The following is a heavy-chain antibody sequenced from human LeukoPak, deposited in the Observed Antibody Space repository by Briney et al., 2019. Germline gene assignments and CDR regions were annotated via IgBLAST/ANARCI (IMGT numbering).Heavy chain of an antibody. Sequence: ETLSLTCTVSGGSISSYYWSWIRQPPGKGLEWIGYIYYSGSTNYNPSLKSRVTISVDTSKNQFSLKLSSVTAADTAVYYCARAYYYDSSGYYLDAFDIWGQGTMVTVSS. D-gene: IGHD3-22*01. J-gene: IGHJ3*02. CDR2: IYYSGST. CDR3: ARAYYYDSSGYYLDAFDI. V-gene: IGHV4-59*01. CDR1: GGSISSYY.